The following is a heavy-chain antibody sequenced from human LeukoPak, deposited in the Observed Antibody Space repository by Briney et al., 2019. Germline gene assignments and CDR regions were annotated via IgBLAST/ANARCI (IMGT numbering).Heavy chain of an antibody. Sequence: PGESLKISRKGSGDSFTSYWIGWVRQMPGIGLEWMGIIYPGDSDSRYSPSFQGQVAISADKSLSTAYLQWRSLKDSDTALYYCALQVAYTSGRTCDLWRQGTLVTVSS. V-gene: IGHV5-51*01. CDR3: ALQVAYTSGRTCDL. D-gene: IGHD6-19*01. J-gene: IGHJ1*01. CDR1: GDSFTSYW. CDR2: IYPGDSDS.